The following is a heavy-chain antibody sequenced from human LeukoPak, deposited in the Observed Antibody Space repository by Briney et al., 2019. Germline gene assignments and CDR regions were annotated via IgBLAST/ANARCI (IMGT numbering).Heavy chain of an antibody. CDR2: MNPNSGNT. V-gene: IGHV1-8*01. Sequence: ASVKVSCKASGYTFTTYDINWVRQATGQGLEWMGWMNPNSGNTGYAHKFQGRVTMTRDTSISTAYMELSRLRSDDTAVYYCASVGYCSGGSCYSGWFDPWGQGTLVTVSS. CDR3: ASVGYCSGGSCYSGWFDP. D-gene: IGHD2-15*01. J-gene: IGHJ5*02. CDR1: GYTFTTYD.